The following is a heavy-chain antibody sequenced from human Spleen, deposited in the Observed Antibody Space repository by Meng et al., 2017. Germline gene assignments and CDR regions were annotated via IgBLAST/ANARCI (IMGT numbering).Heavy chain of an antibody. Sequence: GGSLRLSCAVSGFTFDDYGMSWAREVPGKGLEWVSGINGNGGSTGHSDSVKGRFTISRDNAKNSLYLQMNSLRAEDTALYYCATGYYASSGYYHYFDYWGQGTLVTVSS. CDR3: ATGYYASSGYYHYFDY. V-gene: IGHV3-20*04. CDR1: GFTFDDYG. D-gene: IGHD3-22*01. J-gene: IGHJ4*02. CDR2: INGNGGST.